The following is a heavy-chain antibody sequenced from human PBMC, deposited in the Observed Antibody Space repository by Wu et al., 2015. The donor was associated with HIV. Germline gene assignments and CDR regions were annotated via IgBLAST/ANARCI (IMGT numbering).Heavy chain of an antibody. J-gene: IGHJ5*02. CDR1: GGSIGDYY. Sequence: VQLQESGPGLVKPSETLSLTCTVSGGSIGDYYWSWIRQPPGKGLEWIAYIYNTENTSYNPSLKSRVTLSVDTSKNQFSLRLNSVTAADTAVYYCARHFRYYGSGSHGWFDPWGQGTLVTVSS. CDR2: IYNTENT. V-gene: IGHV4-59*08. D-gene: IGHD3-10*01. CDR3: ARHFRYYGSGSHGWFDP.